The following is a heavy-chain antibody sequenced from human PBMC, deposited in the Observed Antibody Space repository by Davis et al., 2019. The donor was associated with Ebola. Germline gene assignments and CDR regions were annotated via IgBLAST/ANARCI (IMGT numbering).Heavy chain of an antibody. V-gene: IGHV1-46*01. CDR1: GYTFTSYY. CDR2: VHPSGGST. Sequence: AASVKVSCKASGYTFTSYYIHWVRQAPGQGLEWMGIVHPSGGSTTYAQKFQGRVTMTRDTSTRTVYMELSSLRSEDTAVYYCASGTYYGSGSYIDYWGQGTLVTVSS. CDR3: ASGTYYGSGSYIDY. J-gene: IGHJ4*02. D-gene: IGHD3-10*01.